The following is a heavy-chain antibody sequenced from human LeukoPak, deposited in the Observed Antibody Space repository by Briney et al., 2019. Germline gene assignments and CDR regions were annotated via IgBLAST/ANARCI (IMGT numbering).Heavy chain of an antibody. Sequence: GTSVKVSCKASGFTFTSSAVQWVRQARGQRLEWIGWIVVGSGNTNYAQKFQERVTITRDMSTSTAYMELSSLRSEDTAVYYCAGYYDFWSGSPGYWGQGTLVTVSS. D-gene: IGHD3-3*01. V-gene: IGHV1-58*01. J-gene: IGHJ4*02. CDR3: AGYYDFWSGSPGY. CDR1: GFTFTSSA. CDR2: IVVGSGNT.